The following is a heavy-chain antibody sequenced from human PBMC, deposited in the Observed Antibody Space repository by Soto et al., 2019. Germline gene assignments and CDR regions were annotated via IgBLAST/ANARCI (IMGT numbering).Heavy chain of an antibody. CDR2: ISSGSNSI. V-gene: IGHV3-48*02. J-gene: IGHJ1*01. CDR3: ARNPYSGNYSPLYD. Sequence: SMNWVRQAPGNGLEWVSYISSGSNSIYYGDSVKSRFTMSRDKSKNSLILQITTLRDKETAVYFCARNPYSGNYSPLYDWGEEALVTLCS. D-gene: IGHD1-26*01. CDR1: S.